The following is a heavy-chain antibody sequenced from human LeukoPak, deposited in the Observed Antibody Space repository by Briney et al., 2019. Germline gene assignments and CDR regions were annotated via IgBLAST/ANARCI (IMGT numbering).Heavy chain of an antibody. J-gene: IGHJ3*02. CDR1: GGSISSYY. Sequence: PSETLSLTCTVSGGSISSYYWSWIRQPPGKGLEWIGYIYYSGSTNYNPSLKSRVTISVDTSKNQFSLKLSSVTAADTAVYYCARDLPKDGDYPNAFDIWGQGTMVTVSS. CDR3: ARDLPKDGDYPNAFDI. CDR2: IYYSGST. V-gene: IGHV4-59*01. D-gene: IGHD4-17*01.